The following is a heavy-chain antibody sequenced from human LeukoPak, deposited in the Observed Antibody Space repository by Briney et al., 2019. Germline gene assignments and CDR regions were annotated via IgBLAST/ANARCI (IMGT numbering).Heavy chain of an antibody. Sequence: GGSLRLSCAASGFTFRNYWMHWVRQAPGKGLVWVSRIDSDGITTNYADSVKGRFTISRDNAKNTLYLQMNSLRAEDTAVYYCARALYRGYYFDYWGQGTLVTVSS. CDR1: GFTFRNYW. CDR2: IDSDGITT. V-gene: IGHV3-74*01. CDR3: ARALYRGYYFDY. D-gene: IGHD3-16*01. J-gene: IGHJ4*02.